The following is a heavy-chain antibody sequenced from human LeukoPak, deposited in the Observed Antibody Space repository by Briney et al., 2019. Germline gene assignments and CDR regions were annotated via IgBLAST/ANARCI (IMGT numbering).Heavy chain of an antibody. V-gene: IGHV4-34*01. CDR1: GGSFSGYS. J-gene: IGHJ3*02. CDR2: INHSGST. D-gene: IGHD2-2*01. Sequence: SETLSLTCAVNGGSFSGYSWSWIRQPPGKGLEWIGEINHSGSTKYNPSLKSRVTISVDTSKKQLSLELSSMTAADTAVYYCARGYCSSTRCYGAAFDIWGQGTMVTVSS. CDR3: ARGYCSSTRCYGAAFDI.